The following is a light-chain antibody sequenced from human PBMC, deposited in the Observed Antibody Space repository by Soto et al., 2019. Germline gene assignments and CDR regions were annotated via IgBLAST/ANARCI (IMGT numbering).Light chain of an antibody. CDR2: RNN. J-gene: IGLJ3*02. V-gene: IGLV1-47*01. Sequence: QPVLTQPPSASGTLGQRVIISCSGSRSNIGSNYVHWYQQLPGMAPKLLIYRNNQRPSGVPDRFSGSKSGTSASLAITGLRSEDETNFYCAAWDDSLSGRVFGGGTKLTVL. CDR1: RSNIGSNY. CDR3: AAWDDSLSGRV.